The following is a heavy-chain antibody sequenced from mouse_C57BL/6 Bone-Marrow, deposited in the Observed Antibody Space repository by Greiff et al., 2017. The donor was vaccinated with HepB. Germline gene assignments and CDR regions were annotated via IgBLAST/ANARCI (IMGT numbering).Heavy chain of an antibody. Sequence: VQLQQPGAELVKPGASVKLSCKASGYTFTSYWMHWVKQRPGQGLEWIGMIHPNSGSNNYNEKFKSKATLTVDKSSSTAYMQLSSLTSEDSAVYYCARSATVVATRYAMDYWGQGTSVTVSS. J-gene: IGHJ4*01. V-gene: IGHV1-64*01. CDR3: ARSATVVATRYAMDY. D-gene: IGHD1-1*01. CDR2: IHPNSGSN. CDR1: GYTFTSYW.